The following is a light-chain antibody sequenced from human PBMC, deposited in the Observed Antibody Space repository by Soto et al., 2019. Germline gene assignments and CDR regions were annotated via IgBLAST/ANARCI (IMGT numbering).Light chain of an antibody. CDR2: GTS. Sequence: EILMTQSPASLSVSPGERVILSCRATQSISSNLAWYQQKPGQAPRLLIYGTSTRATGIPARFSGCGSGTEFTLTITSLQSEDFALYFCQQYNNWPLTFGQGTRLEIK. V-gene: IGKV3-15*01. CDR1: QSISSN. CDR3: QQYNNWPLT. J-gene: IGKJ5*01.